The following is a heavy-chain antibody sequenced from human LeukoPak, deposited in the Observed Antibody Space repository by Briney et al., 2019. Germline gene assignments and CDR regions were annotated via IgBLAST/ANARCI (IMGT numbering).Heavy chain of an antibody. CDR2: ISFDGTNK. Sequence: GGSLRLSCVGSGFTFSSYAVHWVRQAPGKGLEWLALISFDGTNKFYADSVKGRFSTSRDNSKNTLFLQMNSLRPEDTAVYYCARDIWFYDHSVYSDYWGQGTLVSVSS. CDR3: ARDIWFYDHSVYSDY. J-gene: IGHJ4*02. D-gene: IGHD3-22*01. V-gene: IGHV3-30-3*01. CDR1: GFTFSSYA.